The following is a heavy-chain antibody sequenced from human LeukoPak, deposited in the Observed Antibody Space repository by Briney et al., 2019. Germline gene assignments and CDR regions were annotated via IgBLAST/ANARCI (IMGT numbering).Heavy chain of an antibody. V-gene: IGHV1-8*01. D-gene: IGHD4-17*01. CDR2: MNPDSGNT. J-gene: IGHJ5*02. Sequence: ASVTVSCKASGYTFTIYDINWVRQAAGQGLEWMGWMNPDSGNTDFAQKFQGRVTMTRNTSISTAYMELSSLTSEDTAVYYCAVHLPGDYLDPWGQGTLVTVSS. CDR1: GYTFTIYD. CDR3: AVHLPGDYLDP.